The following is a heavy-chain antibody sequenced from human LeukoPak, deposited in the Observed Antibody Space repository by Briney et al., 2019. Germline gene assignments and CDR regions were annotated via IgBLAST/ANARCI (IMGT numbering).Heavy chain of an antibody. CDR2: IYYSGST. J-gene: IGHJ4*02. CDR1: GGSISSYY. CDR3: ARVPPELSFDY. D-gene: IGHD1-14*01. Sequence: SGTLSLTCTVSGGSISSYYWSWIRQPPGKGLEWIGYIYYSGSTNYNPSLKSRVTISVDTSKNQFSLKLSSVTAADTAVYYCARVPPELSFDYWGQGTLVTVSS. V-gene: IGHV4-59*01.